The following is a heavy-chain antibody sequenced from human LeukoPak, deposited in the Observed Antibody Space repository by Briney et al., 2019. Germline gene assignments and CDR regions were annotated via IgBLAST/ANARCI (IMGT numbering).Heavy chain of an antibody. D-gene: IGHD5-18*01. CDR2: ISWDGGST. V-gene: IGHV3-43*01. Sequence: PGGSLRLSCAASGFTFDDYTMHWVRQAPGKGLEWVSLISWDGGSTYYADSVKGRFTISRDNSKNSLYLQMNSLRTEDTALYYCAKGEQGIQLWSGFDYWGQGTLVTVSS. CDR1: GFTFDDYT. CDR3: AKGEQGIQLWSGFDY. J-gene: IGHJ4*02.